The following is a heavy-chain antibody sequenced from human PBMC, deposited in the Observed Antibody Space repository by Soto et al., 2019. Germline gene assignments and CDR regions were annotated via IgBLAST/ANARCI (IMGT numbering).Heavy chain of an antibody. CDR3: AKCYSRGKTYHTRQLTIDY. CDR2: ISGSGGST. J-gene: IGHJ4*02. V-gene: IGHV3-23*01. D-gene: IGHD1-1*01. CDR1: GFTFSSYA. Sequence: EVQLLESGGGLVQPGGSLRLSCAASGFTFSSYAMSWVRQAPGKGLEWVSAISGSGGSTYYADSVKGRFTISRDNSKNTLYLQMNSLRAEDTAVYYCAKCYSRGKTYHTRQLTIDYWGQGTLVTVSS.